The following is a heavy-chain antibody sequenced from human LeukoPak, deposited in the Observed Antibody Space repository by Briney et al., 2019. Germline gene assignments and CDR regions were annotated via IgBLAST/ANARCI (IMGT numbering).Heavy chain of an antibody. CDR3: ARGDYDDSDF. V-gene: IGHV4-59*08. J-gene: IGHJ4*02. Sequence: SETLSLTCTVSGGSISSYYWSWIRQPPGKGLEWIGYIYYSGSTNYNPSLKSRVTISVDTSKNQFSLKLSSVTAADTAVYYCARGDYDDSDFWGQGTLVTVSS. CDR2: IYYSGST. CDR1: GGSISSYY. D-gene: IGHD3-3*01.